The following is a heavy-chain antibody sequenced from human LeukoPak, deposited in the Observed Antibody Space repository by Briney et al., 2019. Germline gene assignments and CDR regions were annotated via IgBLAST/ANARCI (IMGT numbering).Heavy chain of an antibody. CDR2: ITPIFGTA. Sequence: VASVKVSCKASGGTFSSYAISWVRQAPGQGLEWMGRITPIFGTANYAQKFQGRVTITTDESTSTAYMELSSLRSEDTAVYYCARAPIGSNGDYVYYFDYWGQGTLVTVSS. D-gene: IGHD4-17*01. CDR1: GGTFSSYA. J-gene: IGHJ4*02. V-gene: IGHV1-69*05. CDR3: ARAPIGSNGDYVYYFDY.